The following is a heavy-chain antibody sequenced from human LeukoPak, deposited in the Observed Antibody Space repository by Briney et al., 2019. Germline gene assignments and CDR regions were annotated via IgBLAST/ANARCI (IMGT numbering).Heavy chain of an antibody. V-gene: IGHV4-4*02. CDR2: IYHSGST. J-gene: IGHJ4*02. D-gene: IGHD3-10*01. CDR1: GGSISSSNW. Sequence: SGTLSLTCAVSGGSISSSNWWSWVRQPPGKGPEWIGEIYHSGSTNYNPSLKSRVTISVDKSKNQFSLKLSSVTAADTAVYYCARSIGELFNYFDYWGQGTLVTVSS. CDR3: ARSIGELFNYFDY.